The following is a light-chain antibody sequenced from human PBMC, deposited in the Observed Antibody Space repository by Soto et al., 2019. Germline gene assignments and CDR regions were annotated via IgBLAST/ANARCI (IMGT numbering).Light chain of an antibody. CDR2: RDN. V-gene: IGLV3-9*01. J-gene: IGLJ2*01. CDR3: QVWDSSTVV. CDR1: NIGNKN. Sequence: SYELTQPLSVSVALGQTARITCGGNNIGNKNVHWYQQKPGQAPVVVIYRDNNRPSGIPERLSGSNSGNTATLTISRAQAGDEADYYCQVWDSSTVVFGGGTQLTV.